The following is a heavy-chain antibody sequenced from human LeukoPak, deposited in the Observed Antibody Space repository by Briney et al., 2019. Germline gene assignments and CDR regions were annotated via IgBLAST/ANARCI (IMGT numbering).Heavy chain of an antibody. Sequence: GGSLRLSCAASGFTFSSYSMNWVRQAPGKGLEWVSYISSSSSTIYYADSVKGRFTISRDNAKNSLYLQMNSLRAEDTAVYYCASGIAVADTTFDYWGQGTLVTVSS. V-gene: IGHV3-48*01. CDR2: ISSSSSTI. J-gene: IGHJ4*02. CDR3: ASGIAVADTTFDY. CDR1: GFTFSSYS. D-gene: IGHD6-19*01.